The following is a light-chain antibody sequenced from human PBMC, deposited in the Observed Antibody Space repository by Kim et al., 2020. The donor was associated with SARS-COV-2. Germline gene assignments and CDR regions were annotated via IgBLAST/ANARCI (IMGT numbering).Light chain of an antibody. Sequence: SPRERPTLSCRASQSVSRNYLAWDQQKPGQAPRLLIYGASSRATGIPDRFSGSGSGTDFTLTITRLEPEDFAVYYCQQYSSSPATFGQGTKVDIK. CDR1: QSVSRNY. CDR3: QQYSSSPAT. J-gene: IGKJ1*01. V-gene: IGKV3-20*01. CDR2: GAS.